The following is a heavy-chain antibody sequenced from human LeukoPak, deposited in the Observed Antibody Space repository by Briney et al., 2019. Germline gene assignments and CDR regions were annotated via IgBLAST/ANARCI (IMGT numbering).Heavy chain of an antibody. Sequence: PGGSLRLPCAASGFTFSYYAMHWVRQAPGKGLEWVAVISYDGSNKYYADSVKGRFTISRDNSKNTLYLQMNSLRDEDTAVYYCTTERPHRITMIVVVITSFDYWGQGTLVTVSS. V-gene: IGHV3-30-3*01. D-gene: IGHD3-22*01. J-gene: IGHJ4*02. CDR1: GFTFSYYA. CDR2: ISYDGSNK. CDR3: TTERPHRITMIVVVITSFDY.